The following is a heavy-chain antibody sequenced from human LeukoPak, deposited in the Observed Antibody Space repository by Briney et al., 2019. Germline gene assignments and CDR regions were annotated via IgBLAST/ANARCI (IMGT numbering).Heavy chain of an antibody. J-gene: IGHJ6*02. CDR1: GFTFSSYG. CDR3: ARIACTGGNCKPYYYYGLDV. CDR2: IWFDGSDR. Sequence: GGSLRLSCAASGFTFSSYGMHWVRQAPGKGLEWVAVIWFDGSDRYYADSVKGRFTITRDNSKSTMYLQMNSLRAEDTAVYYCARIACTGGNCKPYYYYGLDVWGQGTTVTVSS. D-gene: IGHD2-8*02. V-gene: IGHV3-33*01.